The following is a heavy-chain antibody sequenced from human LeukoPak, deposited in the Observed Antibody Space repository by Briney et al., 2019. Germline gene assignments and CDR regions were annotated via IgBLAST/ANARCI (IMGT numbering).Heavy chain of an antibody. CDR3: ARGRPHGNDY. D-gene: IGHD4-23*01. CDR2: INGDGSWT. J-gene: IGHJ4*02. CDR1: GNYW. V-gene: IGHV3-74*01. Sequence: GGSLRLSCAASGNYWMHWVRQAPGKGLVWVSHINGDGSWTTYADSVKGRFSISRDNAKNTLYLQMSSLRVEDTAVYYCARGRPHGNDYWGQGTLVTVSS.